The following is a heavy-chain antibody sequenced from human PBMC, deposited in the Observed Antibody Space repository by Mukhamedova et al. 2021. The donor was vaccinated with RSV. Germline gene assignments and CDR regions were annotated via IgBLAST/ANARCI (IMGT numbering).Heavy chain of an antibody. CDR3: AKDSGGPVDY. J-gene: IGHJ4*02. CDR2: ISWDGGST. D-gene: IGHD3-10*01. V-gene: IGHV3-43D*04. Sequence: GLEWVSLISWDGGSTYYADSVKGRFTISRDNSKNSLYLQTNSLRAEDTALYYCAKDSGGPVDYWGQGTLVTVSS.